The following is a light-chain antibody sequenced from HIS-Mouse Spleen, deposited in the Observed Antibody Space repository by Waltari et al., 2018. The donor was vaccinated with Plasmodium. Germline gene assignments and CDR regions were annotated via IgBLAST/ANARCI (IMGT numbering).Light chain of an antibody. V-gene: IGLV2-8*01. CDR3: SSYAGSNNLV. J-gene: IGLJ2*01. Sequence: QSALTQPASVSGSPGQSITISCTGTSSDVGSYHLVSWYQQHPGKAPKLMIYDVSKRPSGVPDRFSGSKSGNTASLTVSGLQAEDEADYYCSSYAGSNNLVFGGGTKLTVL. CDR2: DVS. CDR1: SSDVGSYHL.